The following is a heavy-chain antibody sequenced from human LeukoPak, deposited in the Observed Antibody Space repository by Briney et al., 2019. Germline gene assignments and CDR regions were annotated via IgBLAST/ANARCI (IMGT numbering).Heavy chain of an antibody. CDR3: ARSGGAGYYTDFDY. Sequence: SVKVSCKASGGTFSSYAISWVRPAPGQGLEWMGRIIPIFGTANYAQTFQGRVTITTDESTSTAYMELSSLRSEDTAVYYCARSGGAGYYTDFDYWGQGTLVTVSS. D-gene: IGHD3/OR15-3a*01. J-gene: IGHJ4*02. CDR1: GGTFSSYA. CDR2: IIPIFGTA. V-gene: IGHV1-69*05.